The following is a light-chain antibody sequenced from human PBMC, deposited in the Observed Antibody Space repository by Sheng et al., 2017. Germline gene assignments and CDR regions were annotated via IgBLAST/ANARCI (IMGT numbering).Light chain of an antibody. CDR1: QSISSW. V-gene: IGKV1-5*03. J-gene: IGKJ1*01. CDR3: QQYDSYPWT. Sequence: DIQMTQSPSTLSASVGDRVTITCRASQSISSWLAWYRQQPGKAPRLLIYKASSLESGVPSRFSGSGSGTEFTLSISSLQPDDFATYYCQQYDSYPWTFGQGTEGGN. CDR2: KAS.